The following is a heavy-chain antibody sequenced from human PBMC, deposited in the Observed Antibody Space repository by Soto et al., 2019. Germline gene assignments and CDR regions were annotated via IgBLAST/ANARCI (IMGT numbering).Heavy chain of an antibody. Sequence: VHMLESGGGLVQPGGSLRLSCAASGFIFSDYAMSWVRQAPGKGLEWVAGMGGANGDTYYTESVRGRFAISRDNSKSTLFLQLSSLRAEDTAVYFCAKDGVDHNSVWDPFDIWGQGTLVTVSS. J-gene: IGHJ3*02. V-gene: IGHV3-23*01. CDR3: AKDGVDHNSVWDPFDI. CDR2: MGGANGDT. D-gene: IGHD2-15*01. CDR1: GFIFSDYA.